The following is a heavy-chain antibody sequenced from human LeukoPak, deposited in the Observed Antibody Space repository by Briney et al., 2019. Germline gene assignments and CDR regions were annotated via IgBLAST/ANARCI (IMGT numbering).Heavy chain of an antibody. J-gene: IGHJ4*02. V-gene: IGHV4-39*07. CDR2: IYYSGST. D-gene: IGHD3-16*01. CDR3: ARQGFGSSYFDY. Sequence: SETLSLTCTVSGGSISSSSYYWAWIRQSPGKGLEWIANIYYSGSTYYNPSLKSRVTISLDTSKNQFSLKLSSVTAADTAVYYCARQGFGSSYFDYWGQGTLVTVSS. CDR1: GGSISSSSYY.